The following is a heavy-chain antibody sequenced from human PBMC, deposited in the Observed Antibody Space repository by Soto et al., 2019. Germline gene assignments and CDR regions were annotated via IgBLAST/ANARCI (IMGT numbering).Heavy chain of an antibody. CDR1: GYTFTSYG. J-gene: IGHJ6*02. D-gene: IGHD3-22*01. CDR2: ISAYNGNT. CDR3: AEAPNNYDGSGYYGRGGYGMDF. V-gene: IGHV1-18*01. Sequence: QVQLVQSGAEVKKPGASVKVSCKASGYTFTSYGISWVRQAPGQGLEWMGWISAYNGNTNYSKKIQGRDTMTTVTVASTAYMELSSLTSYAEAVCYCAEAPNNYDGSGYYGRGGYGMDFWGQGTTVSVSS.